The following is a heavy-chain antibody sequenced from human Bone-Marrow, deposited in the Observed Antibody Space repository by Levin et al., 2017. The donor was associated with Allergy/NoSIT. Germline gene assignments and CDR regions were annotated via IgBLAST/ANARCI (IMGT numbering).Heavy chain of an antibody. CDR1: GGSISSSSYY. Sequence: SETLSLTCTVSGGSISSSSYYWGWIRQPPGTGLEWIGSIYYSGSTYYNPSLKSRVTISVDTSKNQFSLKLSSVTAADTAVYYCARPMEDGSSSWYYYWGQGTLVTVSS. J-gene: IGHJ4*02. V-gene: IGHV4-39*01. D-gene: IGHD6-13*01. CDR3: ARPMEDGSSSWYYY. CDR2: IYYSGST.